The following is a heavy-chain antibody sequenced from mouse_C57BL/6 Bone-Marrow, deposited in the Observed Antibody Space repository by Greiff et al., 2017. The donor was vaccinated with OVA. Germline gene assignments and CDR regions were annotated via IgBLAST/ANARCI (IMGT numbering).Heavy chain of an antibody. J-gene: IGHJ1*03. CDR2: INYDGSST. CDR3: ARGVWDWYFDF. V-gene: IGHV5-16*01. CDR1: GFTFSDYY. Sequence: EVKLMESEGGLVQPGSSMKLSCTASGFTFSDYYMAWVRQVPEKGLEWVANINYDGSSTYYLDSLKSRFIISRDNANNILYLQMSSLNSEDTATYYFARGVWDWYFDFWGTGTTVTVSS. D-gene: IGHD4-1*01.